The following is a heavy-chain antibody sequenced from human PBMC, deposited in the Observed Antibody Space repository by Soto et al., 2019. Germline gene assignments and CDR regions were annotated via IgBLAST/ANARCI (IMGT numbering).Heavy chain of an antibody. CDR2: IIPIFGTE. D-gene: IGHD4-17*01. CDR3: AISGNYGDDNTNFDY. CDR1: GGTFSSYA. V-gene: IGHV1-69*13. J-gene: IGHJ4*02. Sequence: SVKVSCKASGGTFSSYAISWLRQAPGQGLEWMGGIIPIFGTENYAQKFQGRVTITADESTSTAYMELSGLRSEDTAVYYCAISGNYGDDNTNFDYWGQGTLVTVSS.